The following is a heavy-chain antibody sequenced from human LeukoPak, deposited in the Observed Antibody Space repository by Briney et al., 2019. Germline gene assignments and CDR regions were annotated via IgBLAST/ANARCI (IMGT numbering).Heavy chain of an antibody. CDR1: GYTFTSYY. CDR2: INPSGGST. CDR3: ARNPMRFGEFPNGMDV. J-gene: IGHJ6*02. V-gene: IGHV1-46*01. Sequence: SCKGSGYTFTSYYMHWVRQAPGQGLEWMGIINPSGGSTSFAQKFQGRVTMTRDTSTSTVYMELSSLRSEDTAVYYCARNPMRFGEFPNGMDVWGQGTTVTVSS. D-gene: IGHD3-10*01.